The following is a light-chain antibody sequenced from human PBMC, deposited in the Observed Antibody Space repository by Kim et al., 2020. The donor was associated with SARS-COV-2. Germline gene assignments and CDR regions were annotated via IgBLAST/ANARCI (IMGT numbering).Light chain of an antibody. CDR1: KLGDKY. V-gene: IGLV3-1*01. CDR2: QDS. CDR3: QAWDSSTA. J-gene: IGLJ2*01. Sequence: VSGSPGKTASITCSGDKLGDKYACWYQQKPGQSPVLVIYQDSKRPSGIPERFSGSNSGNTATLTISGTQAMDEADYYCQAWDSSTAFGGGTQLTV.